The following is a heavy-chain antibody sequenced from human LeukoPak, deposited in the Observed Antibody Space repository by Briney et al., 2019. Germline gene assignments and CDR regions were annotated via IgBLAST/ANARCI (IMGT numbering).Heavy chain of an antibody. D-gene: IGHD6-13*01. CDR3: AREIAAAGNFDY. CDR1: GGSISNGGYY. CDR2: IYTSGST. V-gene: IGHV4-61*02. Sequence: SQTLSLTRTVSGGSISNGGYYWSWIRQPAGTGLEWIGRIYTSGSTNYNPSFKSRVTMSVDTSKNQFSLKLSSVTAADTAVYYCAREIAAAGNFDYWGQGTLVTVSS. J-gene: IGHJ4*02.